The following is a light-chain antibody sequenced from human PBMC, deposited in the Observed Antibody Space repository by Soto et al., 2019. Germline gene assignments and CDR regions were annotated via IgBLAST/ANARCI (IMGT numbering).Light chain of an antibody. CDR1: QSVGRY. V-gene: IGKV1-39*01. Sequence: DIQMTQSPSSLSASVGDRVTITCRASQSVGRYLNWYQQKPGRAPKLLISTASSLQSGVPSRFSGSGSGTDFTLTISSLQPEDFATYYCQQGFSTPLTFGGGTKVDIK. CDR2: TAS. J-gene: IGKJ4*01. CDR3: QQGFSTPLT.